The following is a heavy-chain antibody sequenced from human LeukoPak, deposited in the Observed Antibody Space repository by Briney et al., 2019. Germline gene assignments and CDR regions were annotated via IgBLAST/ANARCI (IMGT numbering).Heavy chain of an antibody. CDR3: ASAYGSGSYGYYYYYYGMDV. Sequence: PGGSLRLSCAASGFTFSSYSMNWVRQAPGKGLEWVSYISSSSSTIYYADSVKGRFTISRDNAKNSLYLQMNSLRAEDTAVYYCASAYGSGSYGYYYYYYGMDVWGQGTTVTVSS. D-gene: IGHD3-10*01. CDR1: GFTFSSYS. V-gene: IGHV3-48*01. CDR2: ISSSSSTI. J-gene: IGHJ6*02.